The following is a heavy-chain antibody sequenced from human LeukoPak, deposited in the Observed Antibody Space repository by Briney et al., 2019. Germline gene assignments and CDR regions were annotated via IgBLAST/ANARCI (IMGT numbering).Heavy chain of an antibody. J-gene: IGHJ6*02. D-gene: IGHD3-10*01. Sequence: SETLSLTCTVSGSSISSYYWSWIRQPPGKGLEWIGYIYYSGSTNYNPSLKSRVTISVDTSKNQFSLKLSSVTAADTAVYYCARDSPGGYYYYGMDVWGQGTTVTVSS. CDR1: GSSISSYY. CDR3: ARDSPGGYYYYGMDV. CDR2: IYYSGST. V-gene: IGHV4-59*01.